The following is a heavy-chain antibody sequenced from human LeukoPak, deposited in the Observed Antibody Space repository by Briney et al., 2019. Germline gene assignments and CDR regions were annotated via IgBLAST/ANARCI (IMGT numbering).Heavy chain of an antibody. CDR3: ARNPGIAVAGTFHY. D-gene: IGHD6-19*01. CDR2: ISSSSSYI. Sequence: GGSLRLSCAASGFTFSSYSMNWVRQAPGKGLEWDSSISSSSSYIYYADSVKGRFTISRDNAKNSLYLQMNSLRAEDTAVYYCARNPGIAVAGTFHYWGQGTLVTVSS. CDR1: GFTFSSYS. V-gene: IGHV3-21*01. J-gene: IGHJ4*02.